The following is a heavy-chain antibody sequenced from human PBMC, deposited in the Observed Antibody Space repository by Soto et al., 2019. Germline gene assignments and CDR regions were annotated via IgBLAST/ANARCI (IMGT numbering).Heavy chain of an antibody. Sequence: SETLSLTCTVSGGSISTTNYYWGWIRQPPGKGLEWIGTIYYSGSTYYNPSLKSRVTISVDTSKNQFSLKLSSVTAADTAVYYCARADHPGRDYSNYNPRDYGMDVWGQGTTVTVSS. V-gene: IGHV4-39*07. CDR1: GGSISTTNYY. CDR3: ARADHPGRDYSNYNPRDYGMDV. D-gene: IGHD4-4*01. J-gene: IGHJ6*02. CDR2: IYYSGST.